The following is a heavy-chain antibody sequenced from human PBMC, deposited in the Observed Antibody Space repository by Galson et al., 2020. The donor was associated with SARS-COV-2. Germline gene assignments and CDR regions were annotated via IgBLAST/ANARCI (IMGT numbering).Heavy chain of an antibody. CDR3: ARGGWRKGYFDY. Sequence: SETLSLTSAVYGGSFSGYYWSWIRQPPGKGLEWIGEINHSGSTNYNPSLKSRVTISVDTSKNQFSLKLSSVTAADTAVYYCARGGWRKGYFDYWGQGTLVIVSS. J-gene: IGHJ4*02. CDR2: INHSGST. V-gene: IGHV4-34*01. D-gene: IGHD2-15*01. CDR1: GGSFSGYY.